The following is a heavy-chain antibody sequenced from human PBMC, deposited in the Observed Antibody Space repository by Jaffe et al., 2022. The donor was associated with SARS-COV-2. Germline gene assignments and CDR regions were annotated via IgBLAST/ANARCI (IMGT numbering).Heavy chain of an antibody. J-gene: IGHJ3*02. CDR3: ARDFRAGQLYVNEAAAGTATGAFDI. CDR2: INPNSGGT. Sequence: QVQLVQSGAEVKKPGASVKVSCKASGYTFTGYYMHWVRQAPGQGLEWMGWINPNSGGTNYAQKFQGWVTMTRDTSISTAYMELSRLRSDDTAVYYCARDFRAGQLYVNEAAAGTATGAFDIWGQGTMVTVSS. V-gene: IGHV1-2*04. CDR1: GYTFTGYY. D-gene: IGHD6-13*01.